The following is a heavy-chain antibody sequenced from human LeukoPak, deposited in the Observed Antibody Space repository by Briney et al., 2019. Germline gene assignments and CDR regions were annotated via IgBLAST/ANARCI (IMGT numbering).Heavy chain of an antibody. CDR1: AFTFSSYT. CDR2: ISNSGGST. V-gene: IGHV3-23*01. CDR3: AKDGYVSWAYQLSHFDY. J-gene: IGHJ4*02. D-gene: IGHD2-2*03. Sequence: GGSLRLSCAASAFTFSSYTMSWVRQAPGKGLEWVSAISNSGGSTYYAGSVKGRFTISRVNSKNTLYLQMNSLRAEDTAVYYCAKDGYVSWAYQLSHFDYWGQGTLVTVSS.